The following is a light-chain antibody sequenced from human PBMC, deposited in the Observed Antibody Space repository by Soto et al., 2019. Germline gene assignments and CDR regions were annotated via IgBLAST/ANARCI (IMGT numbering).Light chain of an antibody. J-gene: IGKJ1*01. CDR1: LSITNY. CDR2: AAS. V-gene: IGKV1-16*01. Sequence: DIQMTQSPSSLSASVGDRVTITCRANLSITNYLHWYQQKSGRVPKLLIYAASNLQSGVPSRFSGSGSGTELTLTISSLQPDDFATYYCQQYNSYSPWTFGQGTKVDIK. CDR3: QQYNSYSPWT.